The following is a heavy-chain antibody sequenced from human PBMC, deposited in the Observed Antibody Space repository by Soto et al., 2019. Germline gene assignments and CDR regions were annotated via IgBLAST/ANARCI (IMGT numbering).Heavy chain of an antibody. CDR1: GFTFSSYG. Sequence: GSLRLSCAASGFTFSSYGMHWVRQAPGKGLEGVAVILYDGSNKYYADSVKGRFTISRDNSKNTLYLQMNSLRAEDTAVYYCAKATNYGGNIRTYHYYGMNVWGQGTTVTVS. J-gene: IGHJ6*02. CDR3: AKATNYGGNIRTYHYYGMNV. V-gene: IGHV3-30*18. CDR2: ILYDGSNK. D-gene: IGHD4-17*01.